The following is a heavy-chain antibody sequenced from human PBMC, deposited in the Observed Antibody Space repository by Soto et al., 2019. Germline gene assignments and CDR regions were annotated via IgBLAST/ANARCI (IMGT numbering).Heavy chain of an antibody. D-gene: IGHD3-22*01. CDR3: ARFVRGYYDSSGYYPLFDP. J-gene: IGHJ5*02. CDR2: IDPSDSYT. V-gene: IGHV5-10-1*01. Sequence: GESLQISCKGSGYSFTSYWISWVRQMPGKGLEWMGRIDPSDSYTNYSPSFQGHVTISADKSISTAYLQWSSLKASDTAMYYCARFVRGYYDSSGYYPLFDPWGQGTLVTVSS. CDR1: GYSFTSYW.